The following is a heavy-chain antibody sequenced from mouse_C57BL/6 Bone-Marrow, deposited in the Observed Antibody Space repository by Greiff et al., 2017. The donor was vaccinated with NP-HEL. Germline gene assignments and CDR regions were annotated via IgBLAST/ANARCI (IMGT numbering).Heavy chain of an antibody. J-gene: IGHJ2*01. V-gene: IGHV1-61*01. D-gene: IGHD1-2*01. CDR2: IYPSDSET. CDR3: ARYSFGYFDY. Sequence: QVQLQQPGAELVRPGSSVKLSCKASGYTFTSYWMDWVKQRPGQGLEWIGNIYPSDSETHYNQKFKDKATLTVDKSSSTAYMQLSSLTSEDSAVYYCARYSFGYFDYWGQGTTLTVSS. CDR1: GYTFTSYW.